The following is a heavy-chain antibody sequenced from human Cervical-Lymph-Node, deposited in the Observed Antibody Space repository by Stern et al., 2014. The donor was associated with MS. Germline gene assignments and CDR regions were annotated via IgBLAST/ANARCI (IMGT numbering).Heavy chain of an antibody. CDR3: AANLYGSGSNYYYYGMDV. CDR2: INPSGGST. J-gene: IGHJ6*02. V-gene: IGHV1-46*01. D-gene: IGHD3-10*01. CDR1: GYTFTSYY. Sequence: QVQLVQSGAEVKKPGASVKVSCKASGYTFTSYYMHWVRQAPGQGLEWMGIINPSGGSTSYAQKFQGRVTMTRDTSTSTVYMELSSLRSEDTAVYYCAANLYGSGSNYYYYGMDVWGQGTTVTVSS.